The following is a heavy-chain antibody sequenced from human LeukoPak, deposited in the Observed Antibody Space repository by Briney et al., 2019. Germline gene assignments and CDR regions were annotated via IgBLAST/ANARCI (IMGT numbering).Heavy chain of an antibody. CDR1: GGSISSYY. D-gene: IGHD5-24*01. J-gene: IGHJ3*02. CDR2: IYYTGST. Sequence: SETLSLTCTVSGGSISSYYWTWIRQPPGKELEWIGYIYYTGSTTYNPSLKSRVTISVDTSKNQFSLKVTSVTAADAAVYYCARVHRPASGYNILRREYDAFDIWGQGTMVTVSS. CDR3: ARVHRPASGYNILRREYDAFDI. V-gene: IGHV4-59*01.